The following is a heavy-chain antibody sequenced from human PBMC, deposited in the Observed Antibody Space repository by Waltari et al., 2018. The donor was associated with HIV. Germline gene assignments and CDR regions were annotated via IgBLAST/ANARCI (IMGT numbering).Heavy chain of an antibody. J-gene: IGHJ5*01. CDR2: INFNGYST. CDR3: VRGFREGHESSWFLMWFES. V-gene: IGHV3-20*04. D-gene: IGHD6-13*01. CDR1: GFTFDDYG. Sequence: VQLVESGGQVIRPGGSLRLSCAASGFTFDDYGMNWVRQVPGKGLEWVCGINFNGYSTGCSVSVVGRFTISRDNARKALHLQMHSLRVDDTAIYYCVRGFREGHESSWFLMWFESWGPGTPVIVST.